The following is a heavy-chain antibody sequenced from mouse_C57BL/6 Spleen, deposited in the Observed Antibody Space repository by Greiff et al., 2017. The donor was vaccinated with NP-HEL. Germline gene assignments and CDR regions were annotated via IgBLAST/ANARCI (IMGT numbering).Heavy chain of an antibody. CDR3: ARRSFYYGSSYYAMDY. CDR1: GYTFTSSW. D-gene: IGHD1-1*01. V-gene: IGHV1-69*01. CDR2: IDPSDSYT. J-gene: IGHJ4*01. Sequence: QVQLQQPGAELVMPGASVKLSCKASGYTFTSSWMHWVKQRPGQGLEWIGEIDPSDSYTNYNQKFKGKSTLTVDQSSSTAYMQLSSLTSEDSAVYYCARRSFYYGSSYYAMDYWGQGTSVTVSS.